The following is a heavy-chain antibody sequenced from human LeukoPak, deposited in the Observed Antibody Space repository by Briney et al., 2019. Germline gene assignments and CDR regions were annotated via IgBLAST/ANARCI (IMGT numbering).Heavy chain of an antibody. D-gene: IGHD2-15*01. Sequence: PGGSLRLSCAASGFTFSDYYMSWIRQAPGKGLEWVSYISSSGSTIYYADSVKGRFTISRDNAQNSLSLQMNSLRAEDTAVYYCAKDPVVSVVVAATYYFDYWGQGTLVTVSS. CDR1: GFTFSDYY. V-gene: IGHV3-11*01. J-gene: IGHJ4*02. CDR2: ISSSGSTI. CDR3: AKDPVVSVVVAATYYFDY.